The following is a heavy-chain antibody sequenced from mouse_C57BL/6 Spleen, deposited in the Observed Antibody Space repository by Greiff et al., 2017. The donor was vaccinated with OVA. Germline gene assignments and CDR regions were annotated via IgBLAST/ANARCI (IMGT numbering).Heavy chain of an antibody. V-gene: IGHV1-64*01. Sequence: VQLQQPGAELVKPGASVKLSCKASGYTFTSYWMHWVKQRPGQGLEWIGMIHPNSGSTNYNEKFKSKATLTVDQSSSTAYMQLSSLTSEDSAVYYCARWSTTVVADYWGQGTTLTVSS. CDR3: ARWSTTVVADY. CDR2: IHPNSGST. D-gene: IGHD1-1*01. CDR1: GYTFTSYW. J-gene: IGHJ2*01.